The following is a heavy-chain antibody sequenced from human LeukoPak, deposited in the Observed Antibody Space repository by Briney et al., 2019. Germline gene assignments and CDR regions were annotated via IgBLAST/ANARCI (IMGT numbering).Heavy chain of an antibody. D-gene: IGHD3-9*01. CDR3: ARDHTYYDILTGYSFGAFDI. Sequence: PSETLSLTCTVSGGSISSYYWSWIRQPPGKGLEWIGYIYYSGSTNYNPSLKSRVTISVDTSKNQSSLKLSSVTAADTAVYYCARDHTYYDILTGYSFGAFDIWGQGTMVTVSS. J-gene: IGHJ3*02. CDR2: IYYSGST. V-gene: IGHV4-59*01. CDR1: GGSISSYY.